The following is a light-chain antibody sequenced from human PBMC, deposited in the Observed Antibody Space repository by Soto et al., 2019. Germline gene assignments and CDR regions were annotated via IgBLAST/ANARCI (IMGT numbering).Light chain of an antibody. Sequence: QSALTQPASVSGSPGQSITISCTGTSSDVGSYNLVSWYQQHPGKAPKLMMYEGSKRRSGVSNRFSGSKSGNTASLTISGLQAEDEADYYCCSYAGSSTDVVFGGGTKLTVL. CDR1: SSDVGSYNL. CDR2: EGS. V-gene: IGLV2-23*01. J-gene: IGLJ2*01. CDR3: CSYAGSSTDVV.